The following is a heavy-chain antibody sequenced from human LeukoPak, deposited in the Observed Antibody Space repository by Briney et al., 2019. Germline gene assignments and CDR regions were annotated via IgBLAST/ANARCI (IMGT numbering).Heavy chain of an antibody. CDR1: GGSFSGYY. J-gene: IGHJ4*02. V-gene: IGHV4-34*01. CDR2: INHSGST. Sequence: SETLSLTCAVYGGSFSGYYWSWIRQPPGKGLEWIGEINHSGSTNYNPSLKRRVTISVDTSKNKLSLKLSSVTAADTAVYYCARVVGPSGFLEWFPHFDYWGQGTPVTVSS. D-gene: IGHD3-3*01. CDR3: ARVVGPSGFLEWFPHFDY.